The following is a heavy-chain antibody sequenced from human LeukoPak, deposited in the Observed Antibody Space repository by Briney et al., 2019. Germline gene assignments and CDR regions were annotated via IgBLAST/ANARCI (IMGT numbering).Heavy chain of an antibody. CDR2: IYSGGST. D-gene: IGHD4-23*01. Sequence: TGGSLRLSCAASGFIVSSNYMSWVRQGPGKGLEWVSVIYSGGSTYYADSVKGRFTISRDNSKKTLYLQMNSLRAEDTAVYYCARINGGDGMDVWGQGTTVTVSS. V-gene: IGHV3-53*01. CDR3: ARINGGDGMDV. J-gene: IGHJ6*02. CDR1: GFIVSSNY.